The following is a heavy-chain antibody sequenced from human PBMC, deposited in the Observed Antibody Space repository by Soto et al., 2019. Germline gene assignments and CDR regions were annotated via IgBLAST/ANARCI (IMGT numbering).Heavy chain of an antibody. J-gene: IGHJ4*02. CDR2: IIPIFGTA. CDR3: ARDRGWIQLWEDYFDY. D-gene: IGHD5-18*01. CDR1: GGTFSSYA. Sequence: QVQLVQSGAEVKKPGSSVKVSCKASGGTFSSYAISWVRQAPGQGLEWMGGIIPIFGTANYAQKFQGRVTLTADESTSTAYMELGSLRSEDTAVYYCARDRGWIQLWEDYFDYWGQGTLVTVSS. V-gene: IGHV1-69*12.